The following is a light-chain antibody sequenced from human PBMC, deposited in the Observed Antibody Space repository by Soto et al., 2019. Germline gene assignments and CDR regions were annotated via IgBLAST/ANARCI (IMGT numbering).Light chain of an antibody. Sequence: EIVLTQSPATLSLSPGERATLSCRASQSVSSSFAWFQQKPGQPPRLLIYDASNRATGIPPRFSGSGSGTDFTLTISSLAPEDFAVYYCQQRSGWLLTFGGGTKVQIK. CDR2: DAS. CDR3: QQRSGWLLT. V-gene: IGKV3-11*01. J-gene: IGKJ4*01. CDR1: QSVSSS.